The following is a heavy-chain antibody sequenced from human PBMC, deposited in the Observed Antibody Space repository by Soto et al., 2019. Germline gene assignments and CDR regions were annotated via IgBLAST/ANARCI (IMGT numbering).Heavy chain of an antibody. CDR2: ISWNSGNI. CDR3: AKGRSSSLDIGFDY. CDR1: GFTFDDYA. J-gene: IGHJ4*02. V-gene: IGHV3-9*01. Sequence: GGSLRLSCAASGFTFDDYAMHWVRQAPGKGLEWVSGISWNSGNIGYADSGKGRFTISRDNAKNSLYLQMNSLRAEDTALYYCAKGRSSSLDIGFDYWGQGTLVTVSS. D-gene: IGHD6-6*01.